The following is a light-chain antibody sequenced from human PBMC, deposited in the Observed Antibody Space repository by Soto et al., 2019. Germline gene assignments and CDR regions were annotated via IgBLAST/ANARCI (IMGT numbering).Light chain of an antibody. V-gene: IGKV3D-15*01. J-gene: IGKJ4*01. CDR2: DVS. Sequence: EIVMTQSPATLSLSPGERAALSCRASQSVNNNLAWYQQKPGQAPRLLIYDVSTRATGIPTRFSGSGSGTEFTLTISSLQSEDFAAYYCQQYNNWPLTFGGGTKVDIK. CDR1: QSVNNN. CDR3: QQYNNWPLT.